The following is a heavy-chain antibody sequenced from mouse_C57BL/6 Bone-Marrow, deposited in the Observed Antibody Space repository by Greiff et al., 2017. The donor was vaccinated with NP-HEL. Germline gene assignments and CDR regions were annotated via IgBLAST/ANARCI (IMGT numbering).Heavy chain of an antibody. CDR3: TIYYGNYGYYFDY. J-gene: IGHJ2*01. CDR2: IDPENGDT. Sequence: VQLQQSGAELVRPGASVKLSCTASGFNIKDDYMHWVKQRPEQGLEWIGWIDPENGDTEYASKFQGKATITADTSSNTAYLQLSSLTSEDTAVYYCTIYYGNYGYYFDYWGQGTTLTVSS. CDR1: GFNIKDDY. V-gene: IGHV14-4*01. D-gene: IGHD2-1*01.